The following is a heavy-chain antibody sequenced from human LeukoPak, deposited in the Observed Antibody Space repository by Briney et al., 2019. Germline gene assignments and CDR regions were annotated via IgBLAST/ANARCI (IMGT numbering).Heavy chain of an antibody. D-gene: IGHD2-15*01. CDR1: GFTFSSYA. CDR2: ISSNGGST. V-gene: IGHV3-64D*09. CDR3: VKGSRIVVVVADDAFDI. J-gene: IGHJ3*02. Sequence: GGSLRLSCSASGFTFSSYAMHWVRQAPGKGLEYVSAISSNGGSTYYADSVKGRFTISRDNSKNTLYLQMSSLRAEDTAVYYCVKGSRIVVVVADDAFDIWGQGTMVTVSS.